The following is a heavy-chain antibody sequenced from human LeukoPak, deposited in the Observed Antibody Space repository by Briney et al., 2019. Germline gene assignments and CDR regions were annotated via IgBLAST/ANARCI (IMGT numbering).Heavy chain of an antibody. J-gene: IGHJ6*03. CDR2: VYDIGST. CDR3: ARDSRYCSSTSCYSAYYYMDV. CDR1: GGSIGSHY. D-gene: IGHD2-2*01. Sequence: PSETLSLTCTVSGGSIGSHYWTWIRQTPGKGLEWIGYVYDIGSTKYNPSLKSRVTISVDTSKNQFPLRLSSVTAADTAVYYCARDSRYCSSTSCYSAYYYMDVWGKGTTVTISS. V-gene: IGHV4-59*11.